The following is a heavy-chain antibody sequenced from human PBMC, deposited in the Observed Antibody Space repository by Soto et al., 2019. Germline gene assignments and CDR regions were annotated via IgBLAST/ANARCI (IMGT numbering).Heavy chain of an antibody. J-gene: IGHJ6*02. V-gene: IGHV1-69*06. Sequence: QVQLVQSGAEVKKPGSSVKVSCKASGGTFSSYAISWVRQAPGQGREWMGGIIPIFGTANYAQKFQGRVTSTADKSTSTAYMELSSLRSEDTAVYYCAIRRDGYNSHYYYGMDVWGQGTTVTVSS. D-gene: IGHD5-12*01. CDR3: AIRRDGYNSHYYYGMDV. CDR1: GGTFSSYA. CDR2: IIPIFGTA.